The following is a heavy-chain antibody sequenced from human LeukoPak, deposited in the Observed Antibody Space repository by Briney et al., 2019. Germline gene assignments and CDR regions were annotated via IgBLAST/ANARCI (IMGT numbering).Heavy chain of an antibody. V-gene: IGHV3-9*01. D-gene: IGHD3-10*01. CDR3: AKDGGDMVRGIPFDY. Sequence: GRSLRLSCAASGFTFDDYAMHWVRQAPGKGLEWVSGISWNSGSIGYADSVKGRFTISRDNAKNSLYLQMNSLRAEDTALYYCAKDGGDMVRGIPFDYWGQGTLVTVSS. J-gene: IGHJ4*02. CDR2: ISWNSGSI. CDR1: GFTFDDYA.